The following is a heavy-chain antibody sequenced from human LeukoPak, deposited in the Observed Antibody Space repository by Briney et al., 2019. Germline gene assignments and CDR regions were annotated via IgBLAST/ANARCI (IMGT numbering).Heavy chain of an antibody. CDR2: ISYDGGNK. Sequence: GGALRLSSAASRVTPCSYAMHSVRQAPREGGEGGAVISYDGGNKNYADSPKRGLTISRDNSNNTLYLQMNSLRAEDTAVYYSARDDGARVSPSYSGSDWGGRYFDYWGEGTLVTVSS. CDR3: ARDDGARVSPSYSGSDWGGRYFDY. V-gene: IGHV3-30-3*01. J-gene: IGHJ4*02. CDR1: RVTPCSYA. D-gene: IGHD1-26*01.